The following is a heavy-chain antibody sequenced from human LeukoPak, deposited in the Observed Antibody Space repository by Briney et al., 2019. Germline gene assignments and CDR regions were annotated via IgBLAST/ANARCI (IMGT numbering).Heavy chain of an antibody. V-gene: IGHV4-39*01. CDR3: ASLRERSYYARGFDY. Sequence: LETLSLTCTVSGGSISSSSYYWGWIRQPPGRGLEWIGSIYYSGSTYYNPSLKSRVTISVDTSKNQFSLKLSSVTAADTAVYYCASLRERSYYARGFDYWGQGTLVTVSS. J-gene: IGHJ4*02. CDR1: GGSISSSSYY. D-gene: IGHD1-26*01. CDR2: IYYSGST.